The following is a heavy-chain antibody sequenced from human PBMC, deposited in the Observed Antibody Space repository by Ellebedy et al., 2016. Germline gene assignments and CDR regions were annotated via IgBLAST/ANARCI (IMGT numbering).Heavy chain of an antibody. CDR1: GGTFSSYA. CDR3: ARGGRYYDSSGHPAVSFDY. D-gene: IGHD3-22*01. Sequence: SVKVSXXASGGTFSSYAISWVRQDPGQGLEWMGGIIPIFGTANYAQKFQGRVTITADESTSTAYMELSSLRSEDTAVYYCARGGRYYDSSGHPAVSFDYWGQGTLVTVSS. CDR2: IIPIFGTA. V-gene: IGHV1-69*13. J-gene: IGHJ4*02.